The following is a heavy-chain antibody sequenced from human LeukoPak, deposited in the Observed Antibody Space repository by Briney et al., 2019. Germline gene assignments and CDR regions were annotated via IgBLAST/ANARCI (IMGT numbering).Heavy chain of an antibody. CDR2: IGIDSGNT. J-gene: IGHJ4*02. V-gene: IGHV3-48*01. CDR3: ARDHNYAFDN. CDR1: GFPFIEYS. D-gene: IGHD1-1*01. Sequence: PGGSLRLSCTASGFPFIEYSMNWVRQAPGKGLEWISYIGIDSGNTKYADSVRGRFTISADKAKNSLYLQMKSLRVEDTAVYYCARDHNYAFDNWGQGTLVSVAS.